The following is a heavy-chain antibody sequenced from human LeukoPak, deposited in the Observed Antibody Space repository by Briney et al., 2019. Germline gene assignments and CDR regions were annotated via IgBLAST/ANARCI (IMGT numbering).Heavy chain of an antibody. D-gene: IGHD3-22*01. CDR2: ISGSGGST. CDR1: GFTFSSYA. V-gene: IGHV3-23*01. J-gene: IGHJ4*02. Sequence: RPGGSLRLSCAASGFTFSSYAMSWVRQAPGKGLEWVSAISGSGGSTYYADSVKGRFTISRDNSKNTLYLQMNSLRAEDTAVYYCAKGNYYYDSSVLDYWGQGTLVTVSS. CDR3: AKGNYYYDSSVLDY.